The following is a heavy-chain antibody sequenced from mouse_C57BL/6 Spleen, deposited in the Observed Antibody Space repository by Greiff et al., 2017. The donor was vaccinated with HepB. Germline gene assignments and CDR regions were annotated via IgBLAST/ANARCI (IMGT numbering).Heavy chain of an antibody. J-gene: IGHJ3*01. D-gene: IGHD2-4*01. CDR1: GYTFTDYY. V-gene: IGHV1-76*01. CDR3: ARGRDYDRAWFAY. Sequence: VQLQQSGAELVRPGASVKLSCKASGYTFTDYYINWVKQRPGQGLEWIARIYPGSGNTYYNEKFKGKATLTAEKSSSTAYMQLSSLTSEDSAVYFCARGRDYDRAWFAYWGQGTLVTVSA. CDR2: IYPGSGNT.